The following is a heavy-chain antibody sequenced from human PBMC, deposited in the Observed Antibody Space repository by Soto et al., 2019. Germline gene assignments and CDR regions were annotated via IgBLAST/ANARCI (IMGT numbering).Heavy chain of an antibody. J-gene: IGHJ4*02. CDR2: IHTTDGT. CDR3: ARALSSAAGLYFDF. V-gene: IGHV4-4*07. CDR1: GGSIRSYY. D-gene: IGHD6-13*01. Sequence: QVQLQESGPGLVKPSETLSLTCTVSGGSIRSYYWSWIRQPAGKGMAWIGRIHTTDGTNYNPSLTSRVTMSIDTSNNQFSLKLSSLTAADTAVYYCARALSSAAGLYFDFWGQGTLVTVSS.